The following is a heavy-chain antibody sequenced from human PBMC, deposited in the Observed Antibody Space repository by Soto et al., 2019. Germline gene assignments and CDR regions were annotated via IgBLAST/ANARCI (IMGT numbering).Heavy chain of an antibody. D-gene: IGHD3-3*01. CDR2: IYQSGST. V-gene: IGHV4-30-2*01. J-gene: IGHJ6*02. CDR1: GVSISSDGYS. CDR3: ARAYYDFWTSYHYGMDV. Sequence: QLQLQESGSGLVKPSQTLSLTCAVSGVSISSDGYSWSWIRQPPGKGLEWIGFIYQSGSTYYNPSLRFLGTMSVDRSKIQLSLTLTSVTAAVTDGYYCARAYYDFWTSYHYGMDVWGQGTTVTVSS.